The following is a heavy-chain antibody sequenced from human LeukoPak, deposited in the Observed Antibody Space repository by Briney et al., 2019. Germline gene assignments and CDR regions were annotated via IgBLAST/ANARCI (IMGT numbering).Heavy chain of an antibody. CDR1: GDSISTYY. V-gene: IGHV4-59*13. D-gene: IGHD3-3*01. CDR2: VYYTGSA. J-gene: IGHJ6*03. Sequence: SETLSLTCTVSGDSISTYYWGWIRQPPGRALEWIGYVYYTGSANYNPSLKSRVTISVDTSKNQFSLNLTSVTAADTAVYYCARDNYRIFGVASFYYMDVWGKGTTVTVSS. CDR3: ARDNYRIFGVASFYYMDV.